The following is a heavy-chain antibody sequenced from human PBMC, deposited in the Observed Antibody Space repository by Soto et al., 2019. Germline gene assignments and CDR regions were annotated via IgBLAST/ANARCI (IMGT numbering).Heavy chain of an antibody. CDR3: ARGWGFGFDP. V-gene: IGHV4-34*01. Sequence: QVQLQQLGAGLLKPSATLSLACAVYGGSFSGPNCSWIRQPPGKGLEWIGEINHSGSTNYNPSPKSRVTISIDMSKNQYSLKVSSVTAADTAVYYCARGWGFGFDPWGQGILVTVSS. J-gene: IGHJ5*02. CDR2: INHSGST. D-gene: IGHD3-10*01. CDR1: GGSFSGPN.